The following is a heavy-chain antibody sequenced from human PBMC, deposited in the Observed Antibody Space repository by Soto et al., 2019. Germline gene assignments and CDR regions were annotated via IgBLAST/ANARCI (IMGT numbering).Heavy chain of an antibody. CDR3: AKGVLVGLRPEYYFDY. J-gene: IGHJ4*02. V-gene: IGHV3-23*01. CDR1: GFTFSSYA. Sequence: GGSLRLSCAASGFTFSSYAMSWVRQAPGKGLEWVSAISGSGGSTYYADSVKGRFTISRDNSKNTLYLQMNSLRAEDTAVYYCAKGVLVGLRPEYYFDYWGQGTLVTVSS. CDR2: ISGSGGST. D-gene: IGHD3-3*02.